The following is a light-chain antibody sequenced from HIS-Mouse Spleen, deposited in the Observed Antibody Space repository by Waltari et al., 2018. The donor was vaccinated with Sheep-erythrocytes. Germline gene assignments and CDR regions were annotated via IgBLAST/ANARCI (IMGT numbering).Light chain of an antibody. V-gene: IGKV2-28*01. CDR3: MQALQTPIFT. CDR2: LGS. Sequence: DIVMTQSPLSLPVTPGEPASISCRSSQSLLHSNGYNYLDWDLQKPGQSPQRMSYLGSNRASGVPDRFSGSGSGTDFTLKISRVEAEDVGVYYCMQALQTPIFTFGPGTKVDIK. J-gene: IGKJ3*01. CDR1: QSLLHSNGYNY.